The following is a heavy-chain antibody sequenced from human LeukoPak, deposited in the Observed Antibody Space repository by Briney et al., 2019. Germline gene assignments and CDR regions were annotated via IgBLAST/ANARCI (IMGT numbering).Heavy chain of an antibody. CDR1: GFTFDDYG. D-gene: IGHD2-15*01. J-gene: IGHJ6*02. V-gene: IGHV3-20*01. Sequence: GGSLRLSCAASGFTFDDYGMSWVRQAPGKGLEWGSGINWNGGSTGYADSVKGRFTISRDNAKNSLYLQMNSLRAEDTALYHCARGGYCSGGSCYFLDYGMDVWGQGTTVTVSS. CDR3: ARGGYCSGGSCYFLDYGMDV. CDR2: INWNGGST.